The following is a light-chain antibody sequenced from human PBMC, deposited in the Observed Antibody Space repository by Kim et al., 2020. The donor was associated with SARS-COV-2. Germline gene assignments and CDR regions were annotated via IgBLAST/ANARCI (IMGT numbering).Light chain of an antibody. Sequence: QSVLTQPPSASGTPGQRVTISCSGSNSNIGANTVNWYQQFPGTAPKLLIYRNNQRPSGVPDRFSGSKSGTSASLALSGLLSEDEADYYCATWDDSLNAWVFGGGTKVTVL. J-gene: IGLJ3*02. CDR1: NSNIGANT. V-gene: IGLV1-44*01. CDR2: RNN. CDR3: ATWDDSLNAWV.